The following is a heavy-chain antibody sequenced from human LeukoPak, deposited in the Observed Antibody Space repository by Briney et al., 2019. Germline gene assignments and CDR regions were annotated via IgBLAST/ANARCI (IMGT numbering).Heavy chain of an antibody. CDR3: ARVRDSYGYYYYMDV. D-gene: IGHD5-18*01. Sequence: GRSLRLSCAASGFTFSSYSMIWVRQSPGKGLEWVSSISDSSTYIYYADSAKGRFTISRDNAKNSLFLQMNSLRAEDSAVYYCARVRDSYGYYYYMDVWGKGTTVTVS. J-gene: IGHJ6*03. CDR2: ISDSSTYI. V-gene: IGHV3-21*01. CDR1: GFTFSSYS.